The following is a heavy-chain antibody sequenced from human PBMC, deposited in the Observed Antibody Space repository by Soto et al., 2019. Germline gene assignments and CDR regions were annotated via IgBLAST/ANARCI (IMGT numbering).Heavy chain of an antibody. D-gene: IGHD6-13*01. CDR1: GYTFTSYY. CDR3: ARGEGIAAAGTGYYYYMDV. Sequence: ASVKVSCKASGYTFTSYYMHWVRQAPGQGLEWMGIINPSGGSKSYAQKIQGKITMTRDTSTSTVYMEQSNLKTEDTAVYYCARGEGIAAAGTGYYYYMDVWGKGTTVTVSS. V-gene: IGHV1-46*03. CDR2: INPSGGSK. J-gene: IGHJ6*03.